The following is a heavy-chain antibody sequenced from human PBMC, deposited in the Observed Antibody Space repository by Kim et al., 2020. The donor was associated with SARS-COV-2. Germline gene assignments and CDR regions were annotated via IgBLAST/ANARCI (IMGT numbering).Heavy chain of an antibody. CDR1: GFTFSSYG. CDR2: ISYDGSNK. D-gene: IGHD2-8*01. J-gene: IGHJ4*02. CDR3: AKDKGCTNGVSYQTCGFDY. V-gene: IGHV3-30*18. Sequence: GGSLRLSCAASGFTFSSYGMHWVRQAPGKGLEWVAVISYDGSNKYYADSVKGRFTISRDNSKNTLYLQMNSLRAEDTAVYYCAKDKGCTNGVSYQTCGFDYWGQGTLVTVSS.